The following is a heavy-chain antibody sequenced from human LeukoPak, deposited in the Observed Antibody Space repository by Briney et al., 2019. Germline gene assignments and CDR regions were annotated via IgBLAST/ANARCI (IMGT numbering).Heavy chain of an antibody. Sequence: ASVKVSCKASGGTFSSYAISWVRQAPGQGLEWMGGIIPIFGTANYAQKFQGRVTITADESTSTAYMELSSLRSEDTAVYYCAREGIMGAYFDYWGQGTLVTVSS. CDR1: GGTFSSYA. D-gene: IGHD1-26*01. J-gene: IGHJ4*02. CDR2: IIPIFGTA. CDR3: AREGIMGAYFDY. V-gene: IGHV1-69*01.